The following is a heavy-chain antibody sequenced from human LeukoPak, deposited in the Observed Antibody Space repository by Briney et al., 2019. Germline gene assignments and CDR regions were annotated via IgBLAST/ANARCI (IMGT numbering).Heavy chain of an antibody. CDR3: ARSHWAGIVGATDY. V-gene: IGHV1-8*01. CDR1: GYTFTSYD. J-gene: IGHJ4*02. D-gene: IGHD1-26*01. Sequence: ASVKVSCKASGYTFTSYDINWVRQATGQGLEWMGWMNPNSGNTGYAQKFQGRVTMTRNTSISTAYMELSSLRSEDTAVYYCARSHWAGIVGATDYWGQGTLVTVSS. CDR2: MNPNSGNT.